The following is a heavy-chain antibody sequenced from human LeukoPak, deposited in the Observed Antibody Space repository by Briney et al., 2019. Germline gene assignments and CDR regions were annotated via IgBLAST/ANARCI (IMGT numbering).Heavy chain of an antibody. CDR3: ARYGIAVAAY. CDR2: MNPNSGNT. Sequence: ASVKVSCKASGYTFTSYDINWVRQATGQGLEWMGWMNPNSGNTGYAQKFQGRVTMTRDTSTSTVYMELSSLRSEDTAVYYCARYGIAVAAYWGQGTLVTVSS. J-gene: IGHJ4*02. D-gene: IGHD6-19*01. V-gene: IGHV1-8*01. CDR1: GYTFTSYD.